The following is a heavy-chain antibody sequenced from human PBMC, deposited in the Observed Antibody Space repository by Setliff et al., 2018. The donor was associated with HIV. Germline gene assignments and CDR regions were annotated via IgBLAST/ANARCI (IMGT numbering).Heavy chain of an antibody. Sequence: PSETLSLTCTVSGGSISSGRYCWAWIRQAPGRGPEWIGSFSYIDSGTSYYNPSLKSRVTTFADTSKNQFSLFLSSVTAADTGVYYCAMTGYSATWYFDLWGQGTLGTVSS. CDR1: GGSISSGRYC. D-gene: IGHD3-9*01. J-gene: IGHJ4*02. V-gene: IGHV4-39*01. CDR2: FSYIDSGTS. CDR3: AMTGYSATWYFDL.